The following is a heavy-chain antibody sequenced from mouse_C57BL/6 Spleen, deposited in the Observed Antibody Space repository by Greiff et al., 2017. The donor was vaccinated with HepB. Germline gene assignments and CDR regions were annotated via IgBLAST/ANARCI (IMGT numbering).Heavy chain of an antibody. CDR1: GFTFSDYG. CDR3: APTTVVATSYYAMDY. V-gene: IGHV5-17*01. D-gene: IGHD1-1*01. CDR2: ISSGSSTI. J-gene: IGHJ4*01. Sequence: EVKLQESGGGLVKPGGSLKLSCAASGFTFSDYGMHWVRQAPEKGLEWVAYISSGSSTIYYADTVKGRFTISRDNAKNTLFLQMTSLRSEDTAMYYCAPTTVVATSYYAMDYWGQGTSVTVSS.